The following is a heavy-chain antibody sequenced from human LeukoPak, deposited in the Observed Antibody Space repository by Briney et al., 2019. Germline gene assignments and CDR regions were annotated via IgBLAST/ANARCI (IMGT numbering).Heavy chain of an antibody. D-gene: IGHD2-2*01. CDR1: GDSVTSDNW. CDR2: IHHSAGT. J-gene: IGHJ4*02. CDR3: AKDLGSNPGY. V-gene: IGHV4-4*02. Sequence: SETLSLTCTLSGDSVTSDNWWSWVRPPPGKGLEWIGEIHHSAGTNYNPSLRSRVTMSIDKSKDQFSLNLNSVTAPDTALYFCAKDLGSNPGYWGQGTLVIVSS.